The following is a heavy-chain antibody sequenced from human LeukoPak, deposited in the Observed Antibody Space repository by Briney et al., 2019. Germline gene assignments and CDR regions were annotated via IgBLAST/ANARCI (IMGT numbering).Heavy chain of an antibody. CDR1: GGSISSSNW. CDR3: ARQTNRRAAQRVGDAFDI. Sequence: SETLSLTCAVSGGSISSSNWGSWVRQPPGKGLEWIGEIYHSGSTNYNPSLKSRVTISVDKSKNQFSLKLSSVTAADTAVYYCARQTNRRAAQRVGDAFDIWGQGTMVTVSS. J-gene: IGHJ3*02. D-gene: IGHD6-6*01. CDR2: IYHSGST. V-gene: IGHV4-4*02.